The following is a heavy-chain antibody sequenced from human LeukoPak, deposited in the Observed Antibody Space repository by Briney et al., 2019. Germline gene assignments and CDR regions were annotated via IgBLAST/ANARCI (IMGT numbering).Heavy chain of an antibody. CDR3: ARHDYQWDY. CDR1: GYNFTNYW. D-gene: IGHD4/OR15-4a*01. J-gene: IGHJ4*02. CDR2: IYPGDSYT. Sequence: GESLKISCQGSGYNFTNYWIGWVRQMPGKGLEWMGIIYPGDSYTRYSPSFEGHVTISADKSISTAYLQWSSLKASDSAMYYCARHDYQWDYWGQGSLVTVS. V-gene: IGHV5-51*01.